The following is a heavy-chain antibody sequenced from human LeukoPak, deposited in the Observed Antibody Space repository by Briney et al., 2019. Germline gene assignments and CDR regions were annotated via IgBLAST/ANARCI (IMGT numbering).Heavy chain of an antibody. V-gene: IGHV3-21*01. CDR3: ARDFADIVVVVAATGLSWFDP. J-gene: IGHJ5*02. CDR1: GFTFSSYS. Sequence: PGGSLRLSCAASGFTFSSYSMDWVRQAPGKGLEWVSSISSSSSYIYYADSVKGRFTISRDNAKNSLYLQMNSLRAEDTAVYYCARDFADIVVVVAATGLSWFDPWGQGTLVTVSS. CDR2: ISSSSSYI. D-gene: IGHD2-15*01.